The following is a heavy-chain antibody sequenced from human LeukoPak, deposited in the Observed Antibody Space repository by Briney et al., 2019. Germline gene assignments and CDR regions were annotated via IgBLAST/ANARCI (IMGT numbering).Heavy chain of an antibody. J-gene: IGHJ3*02. CDR2: IRSKAYGGTT. V-gene: IGHV3-49*04. CDR3: TRARGDYANAFDI. CDR1: GFTFSDYY. D-gene: IGHD4-17*01. Sequence: GGSLRLSCAASGFTFSDYYMSWVRQAPGKGLEWVGFIRSKAYGGTTEYAASVKGRFTISRDDSKSIAYLQMNSLKTEDTAVYYCTRARGDYANAFDIWGQGTMVTVSS.